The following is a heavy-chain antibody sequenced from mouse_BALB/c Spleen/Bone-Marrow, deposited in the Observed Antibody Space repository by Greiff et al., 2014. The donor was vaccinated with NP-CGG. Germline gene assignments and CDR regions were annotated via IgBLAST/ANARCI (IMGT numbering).Heavy chain of an antibody. CDR3: AAYYDGSSYGFAY. Sequence: VQLKESGAELVKPGASVKLSCTASGFNIKDTYMHWVKQRPEQGLEWIGRIDPANGNTKYDPKFQGKATTTADTSSNTAYLQLSSLTSEDTAVYYCAAYYDGSSYGFAYWGQGTLVTVSA. J-gene: IGHJ3*01. CDR2: IDPANGNT. V-gene: IGHV14-3*02. CDR1: GFNIKDTY. D-gene: IGHD1-1*01.